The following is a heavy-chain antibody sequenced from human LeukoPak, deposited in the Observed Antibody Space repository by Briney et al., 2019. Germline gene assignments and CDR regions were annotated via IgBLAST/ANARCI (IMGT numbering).Heavy chain of an antibody. CDR3: AKSDLPLPTWAY. D-gene: IGHD7-27*01. Sequence: AGGSLRLSCAASGFTFSSYAMSWVRQAPGKGLEWVSAISGSGGSTYYADSVKGRFTISRDNSKNTLYLQMNSLRAEDTAVYYCAKSDLPLPTWAYWGQGTLVTVSS. V-gene: IGHV3-23*01. CDR1: GFTFSSYA. CDR2: ISGSGGST. J-gene: IGHJ4*02.